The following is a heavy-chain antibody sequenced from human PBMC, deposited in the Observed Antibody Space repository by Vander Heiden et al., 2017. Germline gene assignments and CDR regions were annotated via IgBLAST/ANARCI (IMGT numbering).Heavy chain of an antibody. CDR1: GGSISSYY. J-gene: IGHJ4*02. V-gene: IGHV4-59*08. D-gene: IGHD5-18*01. CDR3: ARHRGYSYAYDY. Sequence: QVQLQESGPGLVKPSETLSLPCTVPGGSISSYYWTWIRQPPGKGLEWIGYIYYSGSTNYNPSLKSRVTISVDTSKNQFSLKLSSVTAADTAVYYCARHRGYSYAYDYWGQGTLVTVSS. CDR2: IYYSGST.